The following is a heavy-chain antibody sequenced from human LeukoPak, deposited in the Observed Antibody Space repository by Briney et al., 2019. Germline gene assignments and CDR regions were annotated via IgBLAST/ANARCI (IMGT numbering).Heavy chain of an antibody. Sequence: KPSETLSLTCTVSGGSISSSPYYWGWIRQPPGKVLEWIGSIYYSGSTYYNPSLKSRVTISVDTSKNHFSLKLSSVTAADTAVYFCARHVSPTYYFDYWGQGTLVTVSS. CDR1: GGSISSSPYY. CDR2: IYYSGST. J-gene: IGHJ4*02. D-gene: IGHD5/OR15-5a*01. V-gene: IGHV4-39*01. CDR3: ARHVSPTYYFDY.